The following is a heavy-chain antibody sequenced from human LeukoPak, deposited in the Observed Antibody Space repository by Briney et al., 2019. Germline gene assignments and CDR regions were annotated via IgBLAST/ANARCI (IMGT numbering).Heavy chain of an antibody. Sequence: SETLSLTCTVSGGSISSSNYYWGWIRQPPGKGLEWIGSIYYSGSTYYNPSLKSRVTISVDTSKNQFSLKLSSVTAADTAVYYCARGPYYDSGTYWGQGTLVTVSS. CDR2: IYYSGST. V-gene: IGHV4-39*01. J-gene: IGHJ4*02. CDR1: GGSISSSNYY. D-gene: IGHD3-22*01. CDR3: ARGPYYDSGTY.